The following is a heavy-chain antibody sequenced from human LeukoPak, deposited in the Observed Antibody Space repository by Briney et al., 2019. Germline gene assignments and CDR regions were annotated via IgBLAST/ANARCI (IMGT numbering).Heavy chain of an antibody. CDR1: GGSISSYY. V-gene: IGHV4-4*07. D-gene: IGHD3-10*01. J-gene: IGHJ3*02. Sequence: SSETLSLTCTVSGGSISSYYWSWIRQPAGKGLEWIGRIYTSGSTNYNPSLKSRVTMLVDTSKNQFSLKLSSVTAADTAVYYCARDQITMVRGVIMTEAFDIWGQGTMVTASS. CDR3: ARDQITMVRGVIMTEAFDI. CDR2: IYTSGST.